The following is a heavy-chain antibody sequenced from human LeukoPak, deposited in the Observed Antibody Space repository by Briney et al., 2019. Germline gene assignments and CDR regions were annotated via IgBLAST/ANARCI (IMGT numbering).Heavy chain of an antibody. CDR3: ARHGSSSWPVDY. CDR1: GYRFTSYW. V-gene: IGHV5-51*01. Sequence: GESLKISCQGSGYRFTSYWIAWVRQMPGKGLEWMGMIYPGDSDTRYSPSFQGQVTISADESISTTYFQWSSLKASDTAMYYCARHGSSSWPVDYWGQGTLVTVSS. J-gene: IGHJ4*02. D-gene: IGHD6-13*01. CDR2: IYPGDSDT.